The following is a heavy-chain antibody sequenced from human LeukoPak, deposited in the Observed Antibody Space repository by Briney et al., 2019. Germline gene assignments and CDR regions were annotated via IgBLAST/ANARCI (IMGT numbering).Heavy chain of an antibody. CDR3: ARQMITFGGVIVKGDYFDY. CDR1: GGSISSSSYY. V-gene: IGHV4-39*01. CDR2: TYYSGST. D-gene: IGHD3-16*02. Sequence: SETLSLTCTVSGGSISSSSYYWGWIRQPPGKGLEWIGSTYYSGSTYYNPSLKSRVTISVDTSKNQFSLKLSSVTAADTAVYYCARQMITFGGVIVKGDYFDYWGQGTLVTVSS. J-gene: IGHJ4*02.